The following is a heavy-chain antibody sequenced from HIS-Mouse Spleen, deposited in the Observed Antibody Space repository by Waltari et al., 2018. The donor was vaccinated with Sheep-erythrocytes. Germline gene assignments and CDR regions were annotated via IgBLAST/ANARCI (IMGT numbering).Heavy chain of an antibody. D-gene: IGHD3-10*01. V-gene: IGHV4-30-2*01. CDR1: GGSISSGGSP. J-gene: IGHJ4*02. CDR2: IYHSGST. CDR3: ARDHRFGELLY. Sequence: QLQLQESGSGLVKPSQTLSLTCAVSGGSISSGGSPWSWIRQPPGKGLEWIGYIYHSGSTYYNPSLKSRVTISVDRSKNQFSLKLSSVTAADTAVYYCARDHRFGELLYWGQGTLVTVSS.